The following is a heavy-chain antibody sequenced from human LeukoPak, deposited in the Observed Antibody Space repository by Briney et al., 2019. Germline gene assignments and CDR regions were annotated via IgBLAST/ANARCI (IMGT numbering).Heavy chain of an antibody. D-gene: IGHD6-19*01. CDR2: TSYDETNK. CDR3: ARLSPRGIAVAATGY. J-gene: IGHJ4*02. V-gene: IGHV3-30*03. CDR1: GFTFSNYG. Sequence: GGSLRLSCGASGFTFSNYGMHWVRQAPGKGLEWVAVTSYDETNKYYADSVKGRFTISRDNSKNTVYLQMNSLRSEDTAVYYCARLSPRGIAVAATGYWGQGTLVTVSS.